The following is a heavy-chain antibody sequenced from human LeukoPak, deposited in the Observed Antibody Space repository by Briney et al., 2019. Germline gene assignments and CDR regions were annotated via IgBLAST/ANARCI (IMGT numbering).Heavy chain of an antibody. CDR3: ARDGGYCSGGSCYPLNYFDY. V-gene: IGHV1-3*01. D-gene: IGHD2-15*01. J-gene: IGHJ4*02. Sequence: ASVKVSCKASGYTFTSYAMHWVRQAPGRRLEWMGWINAGNGNTKYSQKFQGRVTITRDTSASTAYMELSSLRSEDTAVYYCARDGGYCSGGSCYPLNYFDYWGQGTLVTVSS. CDR1: GYTFTSYA. CDR2: INAGNGNT.